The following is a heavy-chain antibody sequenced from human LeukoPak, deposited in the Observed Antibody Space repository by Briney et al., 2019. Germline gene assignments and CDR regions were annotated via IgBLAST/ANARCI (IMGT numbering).Heavy chain of an antibody. CDR3: ARGLFDSPFDY. CDR2: INHSGST. Sequence: SETLSLTCAVYGGSFSGYYWSWIRQPPGKGLEWIGEINHSGSTNYNPSLKSRVTISVDTSKNQFSLKLSSVTAADTAVYYCARGLFDSPFDYWGQGTLVTVSS. V-gene: IGHV4-34*01. J-gene: IGHJ4*02. D-gene: IGHD2-15*01. CDR1: GGSFSGYY.